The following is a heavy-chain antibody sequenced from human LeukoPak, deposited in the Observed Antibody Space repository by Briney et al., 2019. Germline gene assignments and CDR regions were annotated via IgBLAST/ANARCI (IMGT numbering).Heavy chain of an antibody. CDR3: AADVPSPLAQIDY. CDR2: IRAGGTT. V-gene: IGHV3-15*01. Sequence: PGGSLRLSCAASGFTLSNAWMSWVRQAPGKGVEWVARIRAGGTTDYAAPVKGRFTISRDDSMNTLSLQMDSLKTGDTAVYYCAADVPSPLAQIDYWGQGTPVTVSS. D-gene: IGHD1-14*01. J-gene: IGHJ4*02. CDR1: GFTLSNAW.